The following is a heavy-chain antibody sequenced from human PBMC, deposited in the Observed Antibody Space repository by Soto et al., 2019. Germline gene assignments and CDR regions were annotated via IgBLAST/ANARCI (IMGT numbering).Heavy chain of an antibody. D-gene: IGHD2-21*02. J-gene: IGHJ3*02. CDR2: ISWNSGSI. V-gene: IGHV3-9*01. Sequence: EVQLVESGGGLVQPGRSLRLSCAASGFTFDDYAMHWVRQAPGKGLEWVSGISWNSGSIGYADSVKGRFTISRDNAKNSLYLQMNSLRAEDTALYYCAKDIDSYDHAFDIWGQGTMVTVSS. CDR3: AKDIDSYDHAFDI. CDR1: GFTFDDYA.